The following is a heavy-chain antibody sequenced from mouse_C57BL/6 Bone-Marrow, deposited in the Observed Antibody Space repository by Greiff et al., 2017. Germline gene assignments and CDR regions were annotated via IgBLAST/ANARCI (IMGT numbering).Heavy chain of an antibody. CDR1: GFSFNTYA. CDR3: VHSDYDVCCYFDV. J-gene: IGHJ1*03. D-gene: IGHD2-4*01. V-gene: IGHV10-3*01. Sequence: EVQLVESGGGLVQPKGSLKLSCAASGFSFNTYAMHWVRQAPGKGLEWVARIRSKSSNYATYYADSVKDRFTISRDDSQSMLYLQKNNLNTENTTMYYCVHSDYDVCCYFDVWGTGTTVTVSS. CDR2: IRSKSSNYAT.